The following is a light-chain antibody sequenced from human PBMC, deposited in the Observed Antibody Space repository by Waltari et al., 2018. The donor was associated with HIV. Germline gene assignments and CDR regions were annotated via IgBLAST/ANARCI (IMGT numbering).Light chain of an antibody. CDR1: RSDVGNYNL. V-gene: IGLV2-23*02. CDR2: EVS. J-gene: IGLJ3*02. Sequence: QSALTQPASVSGSPGQSITIPCTGTRSDVGNYNLFSWYQQHPGKVPKLIIFEVSERPSGVSDRFSGSKSVNTASLTISGLQAEDEADYYCCSYAGSSPLWVFGGGTKLTVL. CDR3: CSYAGSSPLWV.